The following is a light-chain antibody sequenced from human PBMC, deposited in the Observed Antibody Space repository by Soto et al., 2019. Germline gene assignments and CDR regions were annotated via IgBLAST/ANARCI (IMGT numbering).Light chain of an antibody. Sequence: QSALTQPASVSGSPGQSGTISCTGTSSDFATSKSVSWCQQHPGKAPKLIIYEVSTRPSGVSDRFSGSKSGNTASLTISGLQAEDEADYYCTSYTTGSTWLFGGGTKLTVL. CDR2: EVS. CDR3: TSYTTGSTWL. CDR1: SSDFATSKS. J-gene: IGLJ3*02. V-gene: IGLV2-14*01.